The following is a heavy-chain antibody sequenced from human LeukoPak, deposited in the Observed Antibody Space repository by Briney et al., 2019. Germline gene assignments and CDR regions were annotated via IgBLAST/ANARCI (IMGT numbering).Heavy chain of an antibody. CDR1: GFTFSSYA. CDR3: TRNEI. J-gene: IGHJ4*02. CDR2: ISGSGGST. Sequence: GGSLRLSCAASGFTFSSYAMSWVRQAPGKGLVCVSSISGSGGSTYYADSVKGRFTISRDNSKNTLYLQMNSLKAEDTAVYFCTRNEIWGQGTLVTVSS. V-gene: IGHV3-23*01.